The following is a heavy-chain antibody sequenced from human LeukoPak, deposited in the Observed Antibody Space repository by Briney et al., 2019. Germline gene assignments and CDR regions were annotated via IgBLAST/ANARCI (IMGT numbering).Heavy chain of an antibody. CDR1: GYTFTSYD. V-gene: IGHV1-8*01. CDR3: AATMVRGVTNYYYYGMDV. D-gene: IGHD3-10*01. Sequence: GASVKVSCKASGYTFTSYDINWVRQATGQGLGWMGWMNPNSGNTGYAQKFQGRVTMTRNTSISTAYMELSSLRSEDTAVYYCAATMVRGVTNYYYYGMDVWGQGTTVTVSS. J-gene: IGHJ6*02. CDR2: MNPNSGNT.